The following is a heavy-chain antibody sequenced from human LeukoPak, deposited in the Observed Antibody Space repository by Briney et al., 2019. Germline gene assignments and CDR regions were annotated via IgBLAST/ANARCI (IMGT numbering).Heavy chain of an antibody. CDR1: GFNNAW. CDR3: PTKYQFWSGYRDY. CDR2: IKSKAEGGTT. D-gene: IGHD3-3*01. Sequence: PGGSLRLSCAASGFNNAWMNWVRQAPGKGLEWVGRIKSKAEGGTTDYAAPVKGRFTISRDDSKNTVYLQTNSLKTEDTAVYYCPTKYQFWSGYRDYWGQGTLVTVSS. V-gene: IGHV3-15*01. J-gene: IGHJ4*02.